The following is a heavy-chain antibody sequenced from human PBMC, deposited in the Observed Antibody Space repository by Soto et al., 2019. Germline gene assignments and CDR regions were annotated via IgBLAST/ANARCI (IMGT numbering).Heavy chain of an antibody. CDR2: IYYSGST. J-gene: IGHJ2*01. V-gene: IGHV4-59*01. D-gene: IGHD6-13*01. CDR3: ARVAAGGWYSDL. Sequence: QVQLQESGPGLVKPSETLSLTCTVSGGSISSYYWSWIRQPPGKGLEWIGYIYYSGSTNYNPSLKSRVTISVDTSKNQFSLKLSSVTAADTAVYYCARVAAGGWYSDLWGRGTLVTVSS. CDR1: GGSISSYY.